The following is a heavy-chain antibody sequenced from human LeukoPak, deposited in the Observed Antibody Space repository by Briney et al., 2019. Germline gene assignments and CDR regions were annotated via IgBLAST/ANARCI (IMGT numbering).Heavy chain of an antibody. CDR2: ISSSNTYI. V-gene: IGHV3-21*01. Sequence: GGSLRLSCAASGLSFSSYTMNWVRQAPGKGLEWVSSISSSNTYIYYADSVKGRFTISRDNAKNSLYLQMNSLRAEDTAVYYCAKELGGSSFDYWGQGALVSVSS. CDR1: GLSFSSYT. D-gene: IGHD2-15*01. CDR3: AKELGGSSFDY. J-gene: IGHJ4*02.